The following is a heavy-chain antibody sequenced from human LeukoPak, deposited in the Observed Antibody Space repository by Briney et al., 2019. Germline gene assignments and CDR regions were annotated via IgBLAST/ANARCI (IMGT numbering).Heavy chain of an antibody. Sequence: PGRSLRLSCAASGFTSSSYGMHWVRQAPGKGLEWVAVIWYDGSNKYYADSVKGRFTISRDNSKNTLYLQMNSLRAEDTAVYYCARDPRCSSTSCYGVDYFDYWGQGTLVTVSS. CDR1: GFTSSSYG. CDR2: IWYDGSNK. CDR3: ARDPRCSSTSCYGVDYFDY. J-gene: IGHJ4*02. V-gene: IGHV3-33*01. D-gene: IGHD2-2*01.